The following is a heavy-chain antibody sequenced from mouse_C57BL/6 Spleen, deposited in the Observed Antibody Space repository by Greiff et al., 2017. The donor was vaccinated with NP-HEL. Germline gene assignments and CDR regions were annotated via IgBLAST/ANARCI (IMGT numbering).Heavy chain of an antibody. D-gene: IGHD3-1*01. CDR3: ASSDDFYAMDY. J-gene: IGHJ4*01. Sequence: VQLQQSGPELVKPGASVKISCKASGYTFTDYYMNWVKQSHGKSLEWIGDINPNNGGTSYNQKFKGKATLTVDKSSSTAYMKLRSLTSEDSAVYYCASSDDFYAMDYWGQGTSVTVSS. CDR2: INPNNGGT. V-gene: IGHV1-26*01. CDR1: GYTFTDYY.